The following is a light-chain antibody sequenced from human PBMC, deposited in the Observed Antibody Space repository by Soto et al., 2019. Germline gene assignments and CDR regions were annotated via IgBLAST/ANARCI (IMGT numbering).Light chain of an antibody. CDR3: LQDYSYPNT. CDR2: AAT. V-gene: IGKV1-6*01. Sequence: IQVTQSPSSLSASVGDRVTITCRASQAIRNDVAWYQQKAGRVPNLLIYAATHLQSGVPSRFSGSGFGTDFTLTISSLQPEDFATYYCLQDYSYPNTFGGGTKVEIK. J-gene: IGKJ4*01. CDR1: QAIRND.